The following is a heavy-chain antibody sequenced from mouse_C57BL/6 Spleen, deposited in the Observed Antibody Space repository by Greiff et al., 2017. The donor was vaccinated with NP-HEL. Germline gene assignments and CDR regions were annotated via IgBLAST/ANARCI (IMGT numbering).Heavy chain of an antibody. D-gene: IGHD1-1*01. J-gene: IGHJ3*01. Sequence: QVQLQQSGAELARPGASVKLSCKASGYTFTSYGISWVKQRTGQGLEWIGEIYPRSGNTYYNEKFKGKATLTADKSSSTAYMELRSLTSEDSAVYFCARQGQATKAWFAYWGQGTLVTVSA. V-gene: IGHV1-81*01. CDR2: IYPRSGNT. CDR1: GYTFTSYG. CDR3: ARQGQATKAWFAY.